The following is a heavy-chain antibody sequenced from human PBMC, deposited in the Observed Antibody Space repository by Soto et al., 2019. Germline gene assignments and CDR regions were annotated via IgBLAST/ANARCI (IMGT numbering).Heavy chain of an antibody. J-gene: IGHJ6*02. Sequence: QVPLVQSGAEVKKPGSSVKVSCKASGGTFSSYAISWVRQAPGQGLEWMGGIIPISDTTNYAQKFQGRVTITADESTSTAYMELSRLRSEDTAVYYCARSQGSSTSLAIYYYYYYGMDVWGQGNTVTVSS. CDR3: ARSQGSSTSLAIYYYYYYGMDV. V-gene: IGHV1-69*01. CDR1: GGTFSSYA. CDR2: IIPISDTT. D-gene: IGHD2-2*01.